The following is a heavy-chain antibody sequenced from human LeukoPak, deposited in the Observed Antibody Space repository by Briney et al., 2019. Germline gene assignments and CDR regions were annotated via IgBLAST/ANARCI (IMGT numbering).Heavy chain of an antibody. J-gene: IGHJ4*02. CDR2: ISYDGSNK. CDR3: AKDHKDY. V-gene: IGHV3-30*18. Sequence: GGSLRLSCAASGFTFSSYGMHWVRQAPGKGLEWVAVISYDGSNKYYADSVKGRFTISRDNSKNTLYLQMNSLRAEDTAVYYCAKDHKDYWSQGTLVTASS. CDR1: GFTFSSYG.